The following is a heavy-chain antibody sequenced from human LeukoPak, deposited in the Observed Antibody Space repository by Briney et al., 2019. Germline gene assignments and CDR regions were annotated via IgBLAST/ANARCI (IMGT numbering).Heavy chain of an antibody. CDR2: IYSSGST. Sequence: SETLSLTCTVSGGSISSYYWSWIRQPARKGLEWIGRIYSSGSTNYNPSLKSRVTMSVDTYKNLFSLKLSSAPAADTAVYYCARDGQDRSYYYYYMDVWGKGTTVTVSS. V-gene: IGHV4-4*07. CDR3: ARDGQDRSYYYYYMDV. J-gene: IGHJ6*03. CDR1: GGSISSYY.